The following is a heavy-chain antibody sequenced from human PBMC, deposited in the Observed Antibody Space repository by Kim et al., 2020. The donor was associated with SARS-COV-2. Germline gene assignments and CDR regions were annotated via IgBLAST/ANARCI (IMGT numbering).Heavy chain of an antibody. CDR3: ASFVSSSWFPQLVDY. CDR1: GFTFSSYA. D-gene: IGHD6-13*01. J-gene: IGHJ4*02. Sequence: GGSLRLSCAASGFTFSSYAMHWVRQAPGKGLEWVAVISYDGSNKYYADSVKGRFTISRDNSKNTLYLQMNSLRAEDTAVYYCASFVSSSWFPQLVDYWGQGTLVTVSS. V-gene: IGHV3-30-3*01. CDR2: ISYDGSNK.